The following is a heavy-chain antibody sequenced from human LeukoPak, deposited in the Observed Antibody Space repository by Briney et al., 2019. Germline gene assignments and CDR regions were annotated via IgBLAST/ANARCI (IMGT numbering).Heavy chain of an antibody. CDR2: INHSGST. CDR1: GGSSSGYY. Sequence: SETLSLTCAVYGGSSSGYYWSWIRQPPGKGLEWIGEINHSGSTNYNPSLKSRVTISVDTSKNQFSLKLSSVTAADTAVYYCARGLARIAVAEGDYWGQGTLVTVSS. J-gene: IGHJ4*02. V-gene: IGHV4-34*01. D-gene: IGHD6-19*01. CDR3: ARGLARIAVAEGDY.